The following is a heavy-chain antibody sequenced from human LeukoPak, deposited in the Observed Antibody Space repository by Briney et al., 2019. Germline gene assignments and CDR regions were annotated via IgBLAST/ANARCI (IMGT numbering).Heavy chain of an antibody. J-gene: IGHJ4*02. Sequence: PSETLSLTCTVSGGSISSYYWSWIRQPPGKGLEWIGCIYTNGNTNYNPSLKSRVTISVDTSKNQFSLKLSSVTAADVAVYYCARKDSTSWNFDYWGQGTLVTVSS. D-gene: IGHD6-13*01. V-gene: IGHV4-4*09. CDR1: GGSISSYY. CDR3: ARKDSTSWNFDY. CDR2: IYTNGNT.